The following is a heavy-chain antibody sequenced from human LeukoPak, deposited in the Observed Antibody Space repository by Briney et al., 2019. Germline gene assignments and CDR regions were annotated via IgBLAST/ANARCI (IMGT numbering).Heavy chain of an antibody. CDR3: ARGEAARRGYLMGY. J-gene: IGHJ4*02. D-gene: IGHD5-12*01. V-gene: IGHV1-8*01. CDR1: GYTFTSYD. CDR2: MNPNSGNT. Sequence: ASVKVSCKASGYTFTSYDINWVRQSTGQGLEWMGWMNPNSGNTGYAQKFQGRVTMTRNTSISTAYMELSSLRSEDTAVYYCARGEAARRGYLMGYWGQGTLVTVSS.